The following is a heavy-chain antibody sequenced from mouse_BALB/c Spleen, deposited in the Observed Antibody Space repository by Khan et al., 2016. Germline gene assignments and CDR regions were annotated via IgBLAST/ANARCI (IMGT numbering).Heavy chain of an antibody. CDR1: GFSLTNYG. CDR3: AKPDYYDPLYAMYY. J-gene: IGHJ4*01. D-gene: IGHD2-4*01. CDR2: IWGDGST. V-gene: IGHV2-3*01. Sequence: QVQLQQSGPGLVAPSQSLSITCTVSGFSLTNYGISWVRQPPGKGLEWLGIIWGDGSTNYHSALISRLSISKDDSKSQVFLKLNSLQTDDTATYYCAKPDYYDPLYAMYYWGQGTSVTVSS.